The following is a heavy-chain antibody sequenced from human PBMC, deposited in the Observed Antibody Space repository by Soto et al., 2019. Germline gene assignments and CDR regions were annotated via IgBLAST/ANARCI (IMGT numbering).Heavy chain of an antibody. Sequence: SETLSLTCSVSGSSMTTYYWHWIRQAPGKGLEWIGFIYNNGRGSTGSNPSLTSRVTFSIETSKNQFSLKLDSVTAADTAVYYCARVSSSWGLVSYFDYWGQGTLVTVSS. CDR2: IYNNGRGST. V-gene: IGHV4-59*01. CDR3: ARVSSSWGLVSYFDY. D-gene: IGHD6-13*01. CDR1: GSSMTTYY. J-gene: IGHJ4*02.